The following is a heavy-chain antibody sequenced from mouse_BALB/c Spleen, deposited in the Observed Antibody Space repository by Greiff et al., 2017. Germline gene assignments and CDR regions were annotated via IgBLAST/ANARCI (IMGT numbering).Heavy chain of an antibody. Sequence: EVKLVESGGGLVKPGGSLKLSCAASGFTFSSYAMSWVRQTPEKRLEWVASISSGGSTYYPDSVKGRFTISRDNARNILYLQMSSLRSEDTAMYYCARGGDGSSPAWFAYWGQGTLVTVSA. J-gene: IGHJ3*01. CDR2: ISSGGST. D-gene: IGHD1-1*01. CDR3: ARGGDGSSPAWFAY. V-gene: IGHV5-6-5*01. CDR1: GFTFSSYA.